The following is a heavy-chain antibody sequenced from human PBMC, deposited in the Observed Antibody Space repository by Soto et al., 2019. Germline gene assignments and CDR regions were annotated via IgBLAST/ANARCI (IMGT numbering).Heavy chain of an antibody. CDR2: IYYSGST. J-gene: IGHJ4*02. V-gene: IGHV4-59*08. CDR3: ARHSELAARRSRYFDY. D-gene: IGHD6-6*01. Sequence: SETLSLTCTVSGGSISSYYWSWIRQPPGKGLEWIGYIYYSGSTNYNPSLKSRVTISVDTSKNQFSLKLSSVTAADTAVYYCARHSELAARRSRYFDYWGQGTLVTVSS. CDR1: GGSISSYY.